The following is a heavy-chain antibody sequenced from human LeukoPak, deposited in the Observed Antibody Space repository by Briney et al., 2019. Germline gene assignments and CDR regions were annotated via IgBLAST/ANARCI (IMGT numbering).Heavy chain of an antibody. Sequence: ASVKVSCKASGYTFTGYYMHWVRQAPGQGLEWMGWINPNSGGTNYAQKFQGRVTMTRDTSISTAYMELSRLRSDDTAVYYCARGHSSGWYERALFDYWGQGTLVTVSS. CDR2: INPNSGGT. CDR1: GYTFTGYY. D-gene: IGHD6-19*01. V-gene: IGHV1-2*02. J-gene: IGHJ4*02. CDR3: ARGHSSGWYERALFDY.